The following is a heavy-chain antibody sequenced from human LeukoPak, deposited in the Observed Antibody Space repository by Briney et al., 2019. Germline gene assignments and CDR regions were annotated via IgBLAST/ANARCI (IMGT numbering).Heavy chain of an antibody. V-gene: IGHV4-59*01. CDR1: GGSISSYY. Sequence: SETLSLTCTVSGGSISSYYWSWIRQPPGEGLEWIGYIYYSGSTNYNPSLKSRVTISVDTSKNQFSLKLSSVTAADTAVYYCARANYYDSSGYYFDYWGQGTLVTVSS. D-gene: IGHD3-22*01. J-gene: IGHJ4*02. CDR2: IYYSGST. CDR3: ARANYYDSSGYYFDY.